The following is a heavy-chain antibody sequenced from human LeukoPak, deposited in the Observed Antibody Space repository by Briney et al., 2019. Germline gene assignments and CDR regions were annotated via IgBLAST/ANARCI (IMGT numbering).Heavy chain of an antibody. CDR1: GFTFSSYS. CDR2: ISSSSSYI. V-gene: IGHV3-21*01. J-gene: IGHJ3*02. CDR3: ARHHASSEAFDI. Sequence: PGGSLRLSCAASGFTFSSYSMNWVRQAPGKGLELVSSISSSSSYIYYADSVKGRFTISRDNAKNSLYLQMNSLRAEDTAVYYCARHHASSEAFDIWGQGTMVTVSS. D-gene: IGHD3-10*01.